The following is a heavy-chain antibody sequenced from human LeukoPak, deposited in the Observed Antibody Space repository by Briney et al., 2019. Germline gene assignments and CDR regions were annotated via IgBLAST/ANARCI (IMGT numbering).Heavy chain of an antibody. CDR3: ARVLYDYVWGSYRYLYAFDI. D-gene: IGHD3-16*02. Sequence: GGSLRLSCAASGFTLSDYYMSWIRQAPGKGLEWVSYISSSGSTIYYADSVKGRFTISRDNAKNSLYLQMNSLRAEDTAVYYCARVLYDYVWGSYRYLYAFDIWGQGTMVTVSS. CDR2: ISSSGSTI. V-gene: IGHV3-11*04. J-gene: IGHJ3*02. CDR1: GFTLSDYY.